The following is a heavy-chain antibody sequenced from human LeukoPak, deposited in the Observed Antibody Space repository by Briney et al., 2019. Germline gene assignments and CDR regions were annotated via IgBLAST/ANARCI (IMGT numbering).Heavy chain of an antibody. Sequence: GGSQRLSCAASGFTFSSYEMNWGRQAPGKGLEWVSYISSSGSTIYYADSVKGRFTISRDNAKNSLSLQMNSLRAEDTAVYYCATLTTPVTHFDYWGQGTLVTVSS. V-gene: IGHV3-48*03. CDR3: ATLTTPVTHFDY. J-gene: IGHJ4*02. CDR1: GFTFSSYE. D-gene: IGHD4-17*01. CDR2: ISSSGSTI.